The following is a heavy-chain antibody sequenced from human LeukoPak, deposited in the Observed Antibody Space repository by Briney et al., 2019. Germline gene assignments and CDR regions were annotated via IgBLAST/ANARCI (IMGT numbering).Heavy chain of an antibody. CDR1: GYTFTNYY. V-gene: IGHV1-2*02. J-gene: IGHJ2*01. D-gene: IGHD3-3*01. Sequence: ASVKVSCKASGYTFTNYYIHWVRQAPGQGLEWMGWINPNSGGTNYTQKFQGRVTMTRDTSISTAYMELISLRSDDTAVYYCAGGMEGWYFDLWGRGTLVTVSS. CDR2: INPNSGGT. CDR3: AGGMEGWYFDL.